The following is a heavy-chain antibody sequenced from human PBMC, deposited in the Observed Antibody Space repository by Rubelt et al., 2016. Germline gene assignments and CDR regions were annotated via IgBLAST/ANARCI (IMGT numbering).Heavy chain of an antibody. CDR3: ARALITDDGFDI. CDR1: GFTFSSCA. V-gene: IGHV3-23*01. CDR2: ISGSGGST. Sequence: EVQLLESGGGWVQPGGSLRLSCAASGFTFSSCAMNWVRQAPGKGLEWVSAISGSGGSTYYADSVKGRFTISRDNYKKKLNLQRNSLGAEETAVYYCARALITDDGFDIWGQGTMVTVSS. J-gene: IGHJ3*02.